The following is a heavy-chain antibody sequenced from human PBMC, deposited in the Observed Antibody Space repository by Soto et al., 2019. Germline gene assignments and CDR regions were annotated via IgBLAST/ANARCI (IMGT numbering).Heavy chain of an antibody. CDR3: ARRYSRGWFDY. CDR1: GGSISSSSYY. CDR2: IYYSGST. D-gene: IGHD6-19*01. Sequence: PSETLSLTCTVSGGSISSSSYYWGGIRQPPGKGLEWIGSIYYSGSTYYNPSLKSRVTISVDTSKNQFSLKLSSVTAADTAVYYCARRYSRGWFDYWGQGTLVTVSS. V-gene: IGHV4-39*01. J-gene: IGHJ4*02.